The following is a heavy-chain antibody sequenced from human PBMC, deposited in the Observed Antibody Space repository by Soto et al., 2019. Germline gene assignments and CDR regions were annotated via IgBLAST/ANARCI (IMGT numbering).Heavy chain of an antibody. Sequence: PSETLSLTCTVSGGSISSYYWSWIRQPPGKGLEWIGYIYYSGSTNYNPSLKSRVTISVDTSKNQFSLKLCSVTAADTAVYYCAREFSSASPYLDYWGQGTLVTVSS. CDR3: AREFSSASPYLDY. V-gene: IGHV4-59*01. CDR1: GGSISSYY. J-gene: IGHJ4*02. D-gene: IGHD6-6*01. CDR2: IYYSGST.